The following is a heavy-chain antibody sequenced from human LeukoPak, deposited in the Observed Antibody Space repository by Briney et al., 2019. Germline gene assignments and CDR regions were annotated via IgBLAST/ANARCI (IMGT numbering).Heavy chain of an antibody. CDR2: ISYDGSNK. Sequence: GGSLRLSCVASGFTFSSYAMHWVRQAPGKGLEWVAVISYDGSNKYYADSVKGRFTISRDNSKNTLYLQMNSLRAEDTAVYYCARMNSSSWAFDYWGQGTLVTVSS. CDR3: ARMNSSSWAFDY. CDR1: GFTFSSYA. V-gene: IGHV3-30*14. D-gene: IGHD6-13*01. J-gene: IGHJ4*02.